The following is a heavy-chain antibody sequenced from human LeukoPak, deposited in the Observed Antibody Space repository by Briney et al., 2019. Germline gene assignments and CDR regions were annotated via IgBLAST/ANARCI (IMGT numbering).Heavy chain of an antibody. CDR1: GYTFTSYY. V-gene: IGHV1-46*01. Sequence: ASVKVSCKASGYTFTSYYMHWVRQAPGQGLEWMGIINPSGGSTSYAQKFQGRVTMTRDTSTSTVYMELSSLRSEDTAVYYCARETGYCSSTSCYLYYYGMDVWGKGTTVTVSS. CDR3: ARETGYCSSTSCYLYYYGMDV. J-gene: IGHJ6*04. D-gene: IGHD2-2*01. CDR2: INPSGGST.